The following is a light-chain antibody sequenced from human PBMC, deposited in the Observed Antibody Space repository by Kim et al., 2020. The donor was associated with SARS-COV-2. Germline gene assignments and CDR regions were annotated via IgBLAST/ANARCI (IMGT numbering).Light chain of an antibody. Sequence: IQMTQSPSTLSASVGDRVTITCRASQSVSDWLAWYQQKAGKAPRLLIYRASTLESGVPSRFSGSGSGTEFTLTINSLQPDDFATYYCQQYDSDSPWTFGQGTKVDIK. V-gene: IGKV1-5*03. CDR2: RAS. CDR3: QQYDSDSPWT. CDR1: QSVSDW. J-gene: IGKJ1*01.